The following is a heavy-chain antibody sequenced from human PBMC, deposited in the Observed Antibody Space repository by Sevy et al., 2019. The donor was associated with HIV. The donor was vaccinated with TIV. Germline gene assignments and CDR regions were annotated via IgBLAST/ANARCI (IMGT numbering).Heavy chain of an antibody. CDR3: ATDLGIWFGEVSSDAFDI. V-gene: IGHV1-24*01. Sequence: ASVKVSCKVSGYTLTELSMHWVRQAPGKGPEWMGGFDPEEGETIYAQKFQGRVTMTEDTSTDTANMALNILRSEDTAVYYGATDLGIWFGEVSSDAFDIWGQGTMVTVSS. D-gene: IGHD3-10*01. J-gene: IGHJ3*02. CDR1: GYTLTELS. CDR2: FDPEEGET.